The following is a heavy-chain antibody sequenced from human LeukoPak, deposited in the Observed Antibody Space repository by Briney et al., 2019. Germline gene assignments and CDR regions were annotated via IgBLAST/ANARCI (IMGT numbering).Heavy chain of an antibody. V-gene: IGHV1-46*01. CDR2: INPSGGST. J-gene: IGHJ4*02. CDR1: GYTFTSYY. D-gene: IGHD3-22*01. Sequence: ASVKVSCKASGYTFTSYYMHWVRQAPGQGLEWMGIINPSGGSTSYAQKSQGRVTMTRDTSTSTVYMELSSLRSEDTAVYYCARRSSGYGAIDYWGQGTLVTVSS. CDR3: ARRSSGYGAIDY.